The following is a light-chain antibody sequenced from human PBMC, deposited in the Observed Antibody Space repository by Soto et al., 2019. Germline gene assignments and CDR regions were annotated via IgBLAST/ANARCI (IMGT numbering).Light chain of an antibody. CDR1: SSNIGAGYD. Sequence: QSVLTQPPSVSGAPGQRVTISCTGSSSNIGAGYDVHWYQQLPGTAPKLLIYGNSNRPSGVPDRFSGSKSGTSASLAITGLQAEAEADYYCQSYASSLSGSVFGGGTKLTVL. V-gene: IGLV1-40*01. J-gene: IGLJ3*02. CDR3: QSYASSLSGSV. CDR2: GNS.